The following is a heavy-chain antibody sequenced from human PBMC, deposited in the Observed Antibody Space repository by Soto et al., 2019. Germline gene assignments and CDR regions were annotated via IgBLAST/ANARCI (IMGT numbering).Heavy chain of an antibody. Sequence: GASVKVSCKASGYTFSSYAMHWVRQAPGQGLEWMGIINPSGGSTSYAQKFQGRVTMTRDTSTSTVYMELSSLRSEDTAVYYCARDLYGITISPGGVDYWGQGTLVTVSS. CDR2: INPSGGST. V-gene: IGHV1-46*01. D-gene: IGHD3-3*01. J-gene: IGHJ4*02. CDR1: GYTFSSYA. CDR3: ARDLYGITISPGGVDY.